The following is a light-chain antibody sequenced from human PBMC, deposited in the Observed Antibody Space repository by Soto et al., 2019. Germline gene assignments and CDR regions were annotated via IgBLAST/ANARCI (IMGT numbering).Light chain of an antibody. CDR1: QTGSDMH. CDR2: AS. V-gene: IGKV3-20*01. Sequence: EIVLTQSPGTLSLSPGERATLSCRATQTGSDMHLAWYQQKPHQAPRLLIYASNRATGIPDRFSGSGSGTDFTLTIGRLEPEDFAVYYCQQYGTSALFGAGTKVDIK. CDR3: QQYGTSAL. J-gene: IGKJ3*01.